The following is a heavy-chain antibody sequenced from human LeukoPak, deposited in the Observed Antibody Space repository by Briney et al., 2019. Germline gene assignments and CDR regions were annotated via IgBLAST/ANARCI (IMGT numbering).Heavy chain of an antibody. V-gene: IGHV4-61*02. J-gene: IGHJ5*02. D-gene: IGHD3-10*01. CDR3: VSAKFLVRGVSWFDP. CDR1: GGSISSGSYY. CDR2: IYTSGST. Sequence: SETLSLTCTVSGGSISSGSYYWSWIRQPAGKGLEWIGRIYTSGSTNYNPSLKSRVTISVDTSKNQFSLRLTSVTAADTAVYYCVSAKFLVRGVSWFDPWGQGTLVTVSS.